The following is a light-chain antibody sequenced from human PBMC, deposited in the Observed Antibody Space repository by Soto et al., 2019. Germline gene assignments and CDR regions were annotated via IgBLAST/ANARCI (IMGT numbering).Light chain of an antibody. J-gene: IGKJ1*01. CDR3: QQYNSSPRS. CDR2: AAS. CDR1: QGISNY. Sequence: DIQMTQSPSSLSASLGDRVTITCRASQGISNYLAWYQQKPGQAPKLLIYAASTRATGVPSRFSGSGSGTDFTLTISSLQSEDFAAYYCQQYNSSPRSFGEGTKVEIK. V-gene: IGKV1-27*01.